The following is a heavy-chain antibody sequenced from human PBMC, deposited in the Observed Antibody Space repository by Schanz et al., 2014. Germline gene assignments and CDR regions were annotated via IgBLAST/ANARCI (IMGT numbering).Heavy chain of an antibody. Sequence: EVKLLESGGHLVQPGGSLRLSCAASGFIFSNSWMSWVRQAPGKGLEWVANIKQDGSEKYYVDSVKGRFTISRDNAKNSLFLQMNSLSAEDTAVYYCAKVAPAATYLDSWGLGTLVTVSS. J-gene: IGHJ4*02. D-gene: IGHD2-2*01. CDR3: AKVAPAATYLDS. V-gene: IGHV3-7*03. CDR1: GFIFSNSW. CDR2: IKQDGSEK.